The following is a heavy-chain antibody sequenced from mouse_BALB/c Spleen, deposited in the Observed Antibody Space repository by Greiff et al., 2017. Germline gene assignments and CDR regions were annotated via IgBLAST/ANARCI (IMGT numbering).Heavy chain of an antibody. CDR2: IYPGSGST. V-gene: IGHV1S22*01. D-gene: IGHD1-1*01. CDR3: TRPGSRGGFDY. CDR1: GYTFTSYW. Sequence: LQQPGSELVRPGASVKLSCKASGYTFTSYWMHWVKQRPGQGLEWIGNIYPGSGSTNYDEKFKSKATLTVDTSSSTAYMQLSSLTSEDSAVYYCTRPGSRGGFDYWGQGTTLTVSS. J-gene: IGHJ2*01.